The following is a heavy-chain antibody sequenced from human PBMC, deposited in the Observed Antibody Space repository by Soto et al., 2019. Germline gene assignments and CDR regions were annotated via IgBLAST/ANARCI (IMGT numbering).Heavy chain of an antibody. D-gene: IGHD4-17*01. CDR1: GFTFSNYG. J-gene: IGHJ4*02. CDR3: AKDHLTTTVTTVGY. V-gene: IGHV3-30*18. CDR2: ISYHGSDK. Sequence: QVQLVESGGGVVQPGRSLRLSCAASGFTFSNYGMHWVRQAPGKGLEWVAVISYHGSDKYYADSVKGRFTISRDNSKNTLYLQRDRLRAEDTAVYYWAKDHLTTTVTTVGYWGQGTLVTVSS.